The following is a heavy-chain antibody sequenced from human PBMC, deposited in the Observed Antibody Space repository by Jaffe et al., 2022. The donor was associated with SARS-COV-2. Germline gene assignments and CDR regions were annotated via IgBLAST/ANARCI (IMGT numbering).Heavy chain of an antibody. CDR2: IIPIFGTA. CDR1: GGTFSSYA. Sequence: QVQLVQSGAEVKKPGSSVKVSCKASGGTFSSYAISWVRQAPGQGLEWMGGIIPIFGTANYAQKFQGRVTITADESTSTAYMELSSLRSEDTAVYYCARAAAAGRYSGYDFPFGFDPWGQGTLVTVSS. CDR3: ARAAAAGRYSGYDFPFGFDP. J-gene: IGHJ5*02. V-gene: IGHV1-69*01. D-gene: IGHD5-12*01.